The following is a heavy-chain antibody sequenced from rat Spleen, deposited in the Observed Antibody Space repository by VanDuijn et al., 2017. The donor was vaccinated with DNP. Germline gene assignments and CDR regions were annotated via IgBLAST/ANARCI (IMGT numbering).Heavy chain of an antibody. V-gene: IGHV5-22*01. CDR1: GFTFSDYY. CDR2: ISYEGSST. CDR3: ARPRSSYIFPDAMDA. Sequence: EVQLVESGGGLVQPGRSLKLSCAASGFTFSDYYMAWVRQAPKKGLEWVASISYEGSSTYYGDSVKGRFTISRDNAKSTLYLQMNSLRSEDTATYYCARPRSSYIFPDAMDAWGQGTSVTVSS. J-gene: IGHJ4*01. D-gene: IGHD1-2*01.